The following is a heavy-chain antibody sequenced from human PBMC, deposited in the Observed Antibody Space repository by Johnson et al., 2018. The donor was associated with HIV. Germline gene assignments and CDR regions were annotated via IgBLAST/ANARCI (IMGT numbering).Heavy chain of an antibody. J-gene: IGHJ3*02. CDR3: AKGQYGDYEGSDAFDI. Sequence: VQLVESGGGFVQPGGSLRLSCAASGFSVGSNYMSWVRQAPGKGLKWVSVIYGGGTSYADSVKGRFTISRDNSKNSLYLQMKSLRAEDTAFYYCAKGQYGDYEGSDAFDIWGPGTMVTVSS. V-gene: IGHV3-66*01. D-gene: IGHD4-17*01. CDR2: IYGGGT. CDR1: GFSVGSNY.